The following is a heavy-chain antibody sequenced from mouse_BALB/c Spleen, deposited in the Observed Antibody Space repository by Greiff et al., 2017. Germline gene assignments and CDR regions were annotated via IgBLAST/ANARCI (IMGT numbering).Heavy chain of an antibody. CDR2: ISNGGGST. V-gene: IGHV5-12-2*01. J-gene: IGHJ4*01. CDR1: GFTFSSYT. CDR3: ARHREMITSYAMDY. Sequence: DVMLVESGGGLVQPGGSLKLSCAASGFTFSSYTMSWVRQTPEKRLEWVAYISNGGGSTYYPDTVKGRFTISRDNAKNTLYLQMSSLKSGDTAMYYCARHREMITSYAMDYWGQGTSVTVSS. D-gene: IGHD2-4*01.